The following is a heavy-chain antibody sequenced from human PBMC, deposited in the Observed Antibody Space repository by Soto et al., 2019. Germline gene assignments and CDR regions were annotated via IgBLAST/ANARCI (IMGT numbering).Heavy chain of an antibody. D-gene: IGHD3-10*01. V-gene: IGHV3-23*01. CDR1: GFTFINYA. Sequence: EVQVLESGGGLVQPGGSLRLSCAGSGFTFINYAMNWVRQAPGKGLEWVSSISGGGDAAFFPDSVRGRFTISRDNSKNTLYLQMNSLRAEDTAVYYCATAGEGYFASWGLGTLVTVSS. CDR2: ISGGGDAA. J-gene: IGHJ4*02. CDR3: ATAGEGYFAS.